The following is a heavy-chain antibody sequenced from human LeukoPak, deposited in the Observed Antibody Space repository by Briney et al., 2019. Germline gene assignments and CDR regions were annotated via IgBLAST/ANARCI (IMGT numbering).Heavy chain of an antibody. V-gene: IGHV1-2*02. CDR1: GYTFTGYY. D-gene: IGHD2/OR15-2a*01. Sequence: ASVKVSCKASGYTFTGYYMHWVRQAPGQGLEWMGWINPNSGGTNYAQKFQGRATMTRDTSISTAYMELSRLRSDDTAVYYCARLFPTEYYFDYWGQGTLVTVSS. J-gene: IGHJ4*02. CDR2: INPNSGGT. CDR3: ARLFPTEYYFDY.